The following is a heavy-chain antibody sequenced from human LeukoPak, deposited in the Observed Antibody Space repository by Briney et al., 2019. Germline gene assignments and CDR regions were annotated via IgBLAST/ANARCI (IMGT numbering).Heavy chain of an antibody. CDR2: ISGDAVSS. V-gene: IGHV3-43*02. Sequence: PGGSLRLSCAASGFMFDDYAMHWVRQVPGMGLEWVSLISGDAVSSFYADSVRGRFTISRDNNNNSLSLQMHSLTSEDTAFYYCAREQFSHTSNFFDNWGQGILVTVSS. J-gene: IGHJ4*02. D-gene: IGHD5-24*01. CDR3: AREQFSHTSNFFDN. CDR1: GFMFDDYA.